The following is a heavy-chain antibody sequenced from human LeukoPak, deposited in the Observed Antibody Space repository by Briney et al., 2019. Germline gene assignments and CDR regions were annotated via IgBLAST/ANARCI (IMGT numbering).Heavy chain of an antibody. J-gene: IGHJ4*02. Sequence: GGSLRLSCAASGFTFSSYAMSWVRQAPGKGLEWVSAISGSGGSTYYADSVKGRFTISRDNAKNTLYLQMNSLRAEDTAVYYCVKDNPRCCGVIPANIDDYWGQGTLVTVSS. CDR1: GFTFSSYA. V-gene: IGHV3-23*01. CDR3: VKDNPRCCGVIPANIDDY. D-gene: IGHD2-21*01. CDR2: ISGSGGST.